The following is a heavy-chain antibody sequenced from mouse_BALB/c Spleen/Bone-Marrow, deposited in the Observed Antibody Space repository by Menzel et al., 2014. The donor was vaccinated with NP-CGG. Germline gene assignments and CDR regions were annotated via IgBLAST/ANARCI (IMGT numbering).Heavy chain of an antibody. D-gene: IGHD1-1*02. J-gene: IGHJ4*01. Sequence: QVQLKQSGAELAKPGASVKMPCKASGYTFTSYWMHWVKQSPGQGLEWIGYINPITAYTEYNQKLKDKATLTADKSSSTAYMQLRSLTSEASAVYYCARKGSYVAMDYWGQGTSVTVSS. V-gene: IGHV1-7*01. CDR2: INPITAYT. CDR1: GYTFTSYW. CDR3: ARKGSYVAMDY.